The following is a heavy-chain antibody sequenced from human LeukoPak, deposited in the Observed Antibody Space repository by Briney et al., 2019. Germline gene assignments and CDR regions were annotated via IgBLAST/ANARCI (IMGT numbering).Heavy chain of an antibody. CDR2: VDPDGTTT. Sequence: GGSLRLSCAASRFTLSNYWMHWVRQAPGEGLVWVSRVDPDGTTTNYADSVTGRFTTSRDNAKNTLYLQMNSLRAEHTALYYCTRVQAGRSGLMDVWGRGTTVTVSS. CDR3: TRVQAGRSGLMDV. CDR1: RFTLSNYW. J-gene: IGHJ6*02. D-gene: IGHD2-8*02. V-gene: IGHV3-74*01.